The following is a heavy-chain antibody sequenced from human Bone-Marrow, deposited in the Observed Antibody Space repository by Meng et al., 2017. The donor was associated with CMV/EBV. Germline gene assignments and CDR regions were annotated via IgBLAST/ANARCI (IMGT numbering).Heavy chain of an antibody. V-gene: IGHV4-59*01. J-gene: IGHJ3*02. CDR3: ARGYYDFWSGYFAFDI. CDR1: GGSISSYY. D-gene: IGHD3-3*01. Sequence: SETLSLTCTVSGGSISSYYWSWIRQPPGKGLEWIGYIYYSGSTNYNPSLKSRVTISVDTSKNQFSLKLSSVTAADTAVYYCARGYYDFWSGYFAFDIWGQGPMVTVSS. CDR2: IYYSGST.